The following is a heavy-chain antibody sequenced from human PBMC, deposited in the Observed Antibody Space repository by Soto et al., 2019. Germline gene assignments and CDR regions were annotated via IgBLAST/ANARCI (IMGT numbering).Heavy chain of an antibody. Sequence: GGSLRLCCAASGFTFSSYAMSWVRQAPGKGLEWVSAISGSGGSTYYADSVKGRFTISRDNSKNTLYLQMNSLRAEDTAVYYCAKDLGSGSYYRLRYWGQGTLVTVSS. CDR1: GFTFSSYA. CDR3: AKDLGSGSYYRLRY. D-gene: IGHD3-10*01. CDR2: ISGSGGST. J-gene: IGHJ4*02. V-gene: IGHV3-23*01.